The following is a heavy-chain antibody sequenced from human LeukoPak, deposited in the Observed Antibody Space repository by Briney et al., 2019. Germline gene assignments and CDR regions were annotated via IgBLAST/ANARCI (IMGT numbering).Heavy chain of an antibody. CDR2: IYTSGYT. CDR1: GDSISSNY. V-gene: IGHV4-4*07. J-gene: IGHJ4*02. D-gene: IGHD3-10*01. CDR3: ARGYYYGSGSPQFDY. Sequence: SETLSLTCTVSGDSISSNYWSWIRQPARNGLEWMGRIYTSGYTNYTPSLKSRVAMSLDTSKNQFSLKLSSVTAADTAVYYCARGYYYGSGSPQFDYWGQGTLVTVSS.